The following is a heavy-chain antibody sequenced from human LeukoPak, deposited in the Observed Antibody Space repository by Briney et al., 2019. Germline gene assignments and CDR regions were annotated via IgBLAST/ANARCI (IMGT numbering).Heavy chain of an antibody. CDR3: ARDHWLFSSKTWYYYGMDV. V-gene: IGHV4-59*01. D-gene: IGHD3-9*01. CDR2: IDPSGSA. J-gene: IGHJ6*02. CDR1: GGSISPYY. Sequence: SSETLSLTCVVSGGSISPYYWSWIRQSPGKGLEWIGYIDPSGSASYNPSLKSRVTIFVDTSKNLFSLILTSVSASDTAIYDCARDHWLFSSKTWYYYGMDVWGQGTTVTVSS.